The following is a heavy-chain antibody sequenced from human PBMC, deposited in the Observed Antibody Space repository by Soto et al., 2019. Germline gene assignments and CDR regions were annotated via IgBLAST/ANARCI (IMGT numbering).Heavy chain of an antibody. CDR1: GGTFSSYA. Sequence: QVQLVQSGAEVKKPGSSVKVSCKASGGTFSSYAISWVRQAPGQGLEWMGGIIPIFGTANYAQKFQGRVTITADESTSTAYMELSSLRSEDTAVYYCARDPYYGSGSYGGFDYWGQGPLVTVSS. J-gene: IGHJ4*02. V-gene: IGHV1-69*12. CDR2: IIPIFGTA. D-gene: IGHD3-10*01. CDR3: ARDPYYGSGSYGGFDY.